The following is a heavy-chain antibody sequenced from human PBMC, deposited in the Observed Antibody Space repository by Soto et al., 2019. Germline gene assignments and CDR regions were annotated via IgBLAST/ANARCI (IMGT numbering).Heavy chain of an antibody. CDR3: AREVVVVVADRGYYYGMDA. CDR1: GFTVSSNY. D-gene: IGHD2-15*01. CDR2: IYSGGST. J-gene: IGHJ6*02. Sequence: PGGSLRLSCAASGFTVSSNYMSWVRQAPGKGLEWVSVIYSGGSTYYADSVKGQFTISRDNSKNTLYLQMNSLRAEDTAVYYCAREVVVVVADRGYYYGMDAWGQGTTVTVSS. V-gene: IGHV3-53*01.